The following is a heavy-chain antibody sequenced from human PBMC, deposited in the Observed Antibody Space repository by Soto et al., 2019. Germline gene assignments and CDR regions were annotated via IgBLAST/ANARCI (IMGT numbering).Heavy chain of an antibody. J-gene: IGHJ5*02. CDR1: GFTFSSHA. CDR2: ISSSGDST. D-gene: IGHD6-19*01. CDR3: AKAMEWRVGGASDR. V-gene: IGHV3-23*01. Sequence: GGSPRLSCTTSGFTFSSHATTWARQAPEKGLEWVSSISSSGDSTYYADSVKGRFTISRDNSKNTVYLQMNSLRVGDTAVYYGAKAMEWRVGGASDRWGQGTAVTVAS.